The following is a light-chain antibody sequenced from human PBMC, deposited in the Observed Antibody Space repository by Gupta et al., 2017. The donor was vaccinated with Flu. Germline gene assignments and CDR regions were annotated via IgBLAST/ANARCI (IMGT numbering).Light chain of an antibody. Sequence: TLSLSPGEGATLSCRASQSVSNSYLAWYQQKPCQAPRLLIYGASTRTTGTPDRFSGSGSGTDFTLTISRLEPEDLAVYYCQQYCSSPPITFGQGTRLEIK. CDR1: QSVSNSY. CDR2: GAS. J-gene: IGKJ5*01. CDR3: QQYCSSPPIT. V-gene: IGKV3-20*01.